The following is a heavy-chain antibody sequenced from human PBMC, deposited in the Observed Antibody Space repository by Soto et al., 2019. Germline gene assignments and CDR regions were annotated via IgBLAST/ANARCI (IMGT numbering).Heavy chain of an antibody. Sequence: PSQTLSLTCAISGDSVSSNTASWNWIRQSPSGGLEWLGRTYFRSKWYNDYAVSVKSRIIINPDTSNNQFSLQLNSVTPEDTAVYFCAKGDNLGPKTGYAFDPWGQGSMVTVSS. CDR3: AKGDNLGPKTGYAFDP. D-gene: IGHD5-12*01. J-gene: IGHJ5*02. CDR2: TYFRSKWYN. V-gene: IGHV6-1*01. CDR1: GDSVSSNTAS.